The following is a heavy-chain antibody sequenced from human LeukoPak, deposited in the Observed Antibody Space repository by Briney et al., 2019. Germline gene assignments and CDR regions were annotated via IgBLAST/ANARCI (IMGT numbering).Heavy chain of an antibody. J-gene: IGHJ6*03. Sequence: SVKVSCKASGGTFSSYAISWVRQAPGQGLEWMGGIIPIFGTANYAQKFRGRVTITADKSTRTAYMELSSLRAEDTAVYYCARLDSSGWYPSLHYYYYMDVWGKGTTVTVSS. CDR2: IIPIFGTA. CDR1: GGTFSSYA. CDR3: ARLDSSGWYPSLHYYYYMDV. D-gene: IGHD6-19*01. V-gene: IGHV1-69*06.